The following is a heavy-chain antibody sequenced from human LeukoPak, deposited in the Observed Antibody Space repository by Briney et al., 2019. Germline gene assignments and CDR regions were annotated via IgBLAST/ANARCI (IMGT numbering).Heavy chain of an antibody. CDR3: AKDAGYSSGWYRAEYFQH. V-gene: IGHV3-30*02. CDR1: GFTFSSYG. Sequence: AGGSLRLSCAASGFTFSSYGLHWVRQAPGKGLEWVSFIRYDGGNKYYADSVKGRFTVSRDNSKNTLYLQMNSLRAEDTAVYYCAKDAGYSSGWYRAEYFQHWGQGTLVTVSS. J-gene: IGHJ1*01. CDR2: IRYDGGNK. D-gene: IGHD6-19*01.